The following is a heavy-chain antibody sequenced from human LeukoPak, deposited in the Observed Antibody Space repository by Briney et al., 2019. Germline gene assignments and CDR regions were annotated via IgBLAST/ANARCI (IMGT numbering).Heavy chain of an antibody. CDR2: ISYDDGTNK. D-gene: IGHD5-18*01. J-gene: IGHJ4*02. CDR1: GFTFSTYP. CDR3: ARLNLGYGYFLEATKHDY. Sequence: GWSLILSCAASGFTFSTYPMHWVRQAPGKGLEWVAVISYDDGTNKYYADSVKGRFTISRDNSKNTLYLQMNSLRAEDTAVYYCARLNLGYGYFLEATKHDYWGQGTLVTVSS. V-gene: IGHV3-30-3*01.